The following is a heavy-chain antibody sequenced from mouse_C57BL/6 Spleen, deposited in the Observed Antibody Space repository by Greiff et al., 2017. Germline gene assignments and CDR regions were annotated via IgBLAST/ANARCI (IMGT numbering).Heavy chain of an antibody. D-gene: IGHD4-1*02. Sequence: VQLQQPGAELAKPGASVKLSCKASGYTFTSYWMHWVKQRPGQGLEWIGYINPSSGYTKYNQKFKDKATLTADKSSSTAYMQLSSLTYEDSAVYYCAREPNWDVAYWYFDVWGTGTTVTVSS. CDR3: AREPNWDVAYWYFDV. CDR1: GYTFTSYW. CDR2: INPSSGYT. V-gene: IGHV1-7*01. J-gene: IGHJ1*03.